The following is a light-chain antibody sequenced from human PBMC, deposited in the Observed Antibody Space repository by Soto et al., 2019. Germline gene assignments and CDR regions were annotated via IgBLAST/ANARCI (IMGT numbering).Light chain of an antibody. V-gene: IGKV3-11*01. Sequence: EIVLTQSPATLSLSPGERATLSCRASQSVSSYLAWYQQKPGQAPSLLIYDASNRATGIPARFSGSGSGTDFTLTISSLEPEDFAVSYCQQRSNWPLTFGGGTKVEIK. J-gene: IGKJ4*01. CDR2: DAS. CDR1: QSVSSY. CDR3: QQRSNWPLT.